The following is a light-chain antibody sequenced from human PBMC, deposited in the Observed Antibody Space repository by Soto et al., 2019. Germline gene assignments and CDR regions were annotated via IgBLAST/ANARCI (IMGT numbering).Light chain of an antibody. CDR1: QSVSSIY. J-gene: IGKJ1*01. CDR3: KQYGISRWT. Sequence: EIVLTQSPGTLSLSPGERATLSCRACQSVSSIYLAWYQQNRGQAPRLLIYGASSRAPRIPDRFGGSGSGTDFTANISTLEPHDFASYYCKQYGISRWTFGQGTKVEIK. V-gene: IGKV3-20*01. CDR2: GAS.